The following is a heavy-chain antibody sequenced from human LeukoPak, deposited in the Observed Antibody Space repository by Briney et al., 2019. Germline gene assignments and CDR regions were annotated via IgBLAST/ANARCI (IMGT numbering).Heavy chain of an antibody. CDR3: ARLRDYYSYYMDV. V-gene: IGHV4-39*01. CDR1: GGSISTSGYF. Sequence: KSSEALSLTCTVSGGSISTSGYFWGWIREPPARGLEWIATVYYTGSTDYNSSLKSRVTISVDTSKNQFSLRLSSVTAADTAVYYCARLRDYYSYYMDVWGKGTTVTVSS. J-gene: IGHJ6*03. CDR2: VYYTGST.